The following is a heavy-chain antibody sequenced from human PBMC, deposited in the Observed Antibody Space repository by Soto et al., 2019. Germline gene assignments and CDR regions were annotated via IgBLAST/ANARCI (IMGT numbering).Heavy chain of an antibody. CDR2: IWYDGSNK. J-gene: IGHJ4*02. CDR3: ARDSEEEVATILYYFDY. V-gene: IGHV3-33*01. CDR1: GFTFSSYG. D-gene: IGHD5-12*01. Sequence: GGSLRLSCAASGFTFSSYGMHWVRQAPGKGLEWVAVIWYDGSNKYYADSVKGRFTISRDNSKNTLYLQMNSLRAEDTAVYYCARDSEEEVATILYYFDYWGQGTLVTVSS.